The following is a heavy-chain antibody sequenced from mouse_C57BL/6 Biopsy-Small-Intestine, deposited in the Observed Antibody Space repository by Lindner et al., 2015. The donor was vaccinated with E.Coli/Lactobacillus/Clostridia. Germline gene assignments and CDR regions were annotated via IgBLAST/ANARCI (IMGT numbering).Heavy chain of an antibody. CDR2: IYPRSGNT. V-gene: IGHV1-81*01. CDR1: GYTFTSYG. D-gene: IGHD4-1*01. J-gene: IGHJ4*01. CDR3: ARIWGYAMDY. Sequence: QLQESGAELARPGASVKLSCKASGYTFTSYGISWVKQRTGQGLEWIGEIYPRSGNTYYNEKFKGKATLTADKSSSTAYMEFRSLTSEDSAVYFCARIWGYAMDYWGQGTSVTVSS.